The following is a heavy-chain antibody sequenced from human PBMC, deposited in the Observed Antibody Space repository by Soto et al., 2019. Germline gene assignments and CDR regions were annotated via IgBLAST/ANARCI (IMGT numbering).Heavy chain of an antibody. Sequence: PSETLSLTCAVSGGSISSGGYSWSWIRQPPGKGLEWIGYIYHSGSTYYNSSLKSRVTISVDRSKNQFSLNLCSLTAAETAVYYCARVPTPWGQGTLVTVSS. V-gene: IGHV4-30-2*01. D-gene: IGHD2-2*01. CDR2: IYHSGST. CDR3: ARVPTP. J-gene: IGHJ5*02. CDR1: GGSISSGGYS.